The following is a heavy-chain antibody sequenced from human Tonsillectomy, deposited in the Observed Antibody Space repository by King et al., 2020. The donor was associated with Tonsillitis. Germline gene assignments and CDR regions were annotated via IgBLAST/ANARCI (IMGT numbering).Heavy chain of an antibody. CDR2: TYYRSKWYN. Sequence: LQLQESGPGLVKPSQTLSLTCAISGDSVSRNSAAWSWLRQSPSRGLEWLGRTYYRSKWYNDYEVSVKSRITINPDTSKNRFSLQLNSVTPEETAVYYCARLYGDYPFFYFDYWGQGTLVTVSS. D-gene: IGHD4-17*01. V-gene: IGHV6-1*01. CDR3: ARLYGDYPFFYFDY. J-gene: IGHJ4*02. CDR1: GDSVSRNSAA.